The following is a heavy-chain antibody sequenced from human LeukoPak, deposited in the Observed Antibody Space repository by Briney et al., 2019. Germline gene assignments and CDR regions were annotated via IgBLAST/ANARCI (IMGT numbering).Heavy chain of an antibody. CDR2: IYISAGT. Sequence: SEILSLTCTVSYGSISGYYGSWIRQPAGKGLEWTGRIYISAGTNYNPSLKGRVTMSVDTSKNHFSLKLSSVTAADTAVYYCARGPQEYGGHSDYNDGFDIWGQETMVTVSS. D-gene: IGHD4-23*01. CDR1: YGSISGYY. CDR3: ARGPQEYGGHSDYNDGFDI. J-gene: IGHJ3*02. V-gene: IGHV4-4*07.